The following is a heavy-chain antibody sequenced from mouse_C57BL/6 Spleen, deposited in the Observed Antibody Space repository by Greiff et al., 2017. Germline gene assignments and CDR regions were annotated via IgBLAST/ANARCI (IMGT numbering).Heavy chain of an antibody. CDR2: INPGSGGT. Sequence: QVQLQQSGAELVRPGTSVKVSCKASGYAFTNYLIEWVQQRPGQGLEWIGEINPGSGGTNDNEKFKGKATLTADKSSRTAYMQLSSLTSEDSAVYFCARDYYGSYWYFDFWGTGTTVTVSS. CDR1: GYAFTNYL. V-gene: IGHV1-54*01. D-gene: IGHD1-1*01. CDR3: ARDYYGSYWYFDF. J-gene: IGHJ1*03.